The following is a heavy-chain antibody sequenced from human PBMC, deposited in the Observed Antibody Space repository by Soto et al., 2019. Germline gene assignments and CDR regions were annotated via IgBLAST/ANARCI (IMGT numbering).Heavy chain of an antibody. V-gene: IGHV3-30*18. CDR2: ISYDGSNK. Sequence: GGSLRLSCAASGFTFSSYGMHWVRQAPGKGLEWVAVISYDGSNKYYADSVKGRFTISRDNSKNTLYLQMNSLRAEDTAVYYCAKPNYYYGSGSYILDYWGQGTLVTVSS. J-gene: IGHJ4*02. D-gene: IGHD3-10*01. CDR1: GFTFSSYG. CDR3: AKPNYYYGSGSYILDY.